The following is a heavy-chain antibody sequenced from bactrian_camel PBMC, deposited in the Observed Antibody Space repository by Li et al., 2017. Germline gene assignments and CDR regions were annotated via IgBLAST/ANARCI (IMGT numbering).Heavy chain of an antibody. CDR1: HDIYSGNT. Sequence: HVQLVESGGGSMQAGGSLRLSCAASHDIYSGNTLGWFRQVPGKEREGVAAIYTGSEARYYDASVKGRFVISQDNAKNMVYLQVNSLKAEDTAMYYCAAGWSFGVGTLLRRHYNYWGQGTQVTVS. D-gene: IGHD1*01. CDR3: AAGWSFGVGTLLRRHYNY. J-gene: IGHJ4*01. V-gene: IGHV3S54*01. CDR2: IYTGSEAR.